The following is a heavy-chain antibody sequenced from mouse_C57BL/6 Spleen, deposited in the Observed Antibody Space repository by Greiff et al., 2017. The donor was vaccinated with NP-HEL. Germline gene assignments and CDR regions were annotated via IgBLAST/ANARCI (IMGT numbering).Heavy chain of an antibody. D-gene: IGHD2-4*01. CDR1: GFTFSSYA. Sequence: EVKLVESGGGLVKPGGSLKLSCAASGFTFSSYAMSWVRQTPEKRLEWVATISDGGSYTYYPDNVKGRFTISRDNAKNNLYLQMSHLKSEDTAMYYCARGRGYDYDTAWFAYWGQGTLVTVSA. CDR2: ISDGGSYT. CDR3: ARGRGYDYDTAWFAY. V-gene: IGHV5-4*03. J-gene: IGHJ3*01.